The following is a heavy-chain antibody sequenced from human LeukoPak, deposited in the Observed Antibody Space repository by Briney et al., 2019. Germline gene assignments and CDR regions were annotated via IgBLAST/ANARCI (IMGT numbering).Heavy chain of an antibody. CDR2: INHSGST. CDR1: GGSFSGYY. D-gene: IGHD1-26*01. V-gene: IGHV4-34*01. Sequence: SETLSLTCAVYGGSFSGYYWSWIRQPPGKGLEWIGEINHSGSTNYNPSLKSRVTISVDTSKNQFSLKLSSVTAADTAVYYCALGFHDVWELWGQGTLVTVSS. CDR3: ALGFHDVWEL. J-gene: IGHJ1*01.